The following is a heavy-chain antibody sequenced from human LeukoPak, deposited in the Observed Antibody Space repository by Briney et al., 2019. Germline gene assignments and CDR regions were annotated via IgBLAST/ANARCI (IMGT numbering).Heavy chain of an antibody. CDR3: ARGRSGYSYGPRFDY. CDR1: GGSFSSYY. J-gene: IGHJ4*02. D-gene: IGHD5-18*01. Sequence: SETLSLTCAVYGGSFSSYYWSWIRQPPGKGLEWIGEINHSGSTNYNPSLKSRVTILVDTSKNQFSLKLSSVTAADTAVYYCARGRSGYSYGPRFDYWGQGTLVTVSS. V-gene: IGHV4-34*01. CDR2: INHSGST.